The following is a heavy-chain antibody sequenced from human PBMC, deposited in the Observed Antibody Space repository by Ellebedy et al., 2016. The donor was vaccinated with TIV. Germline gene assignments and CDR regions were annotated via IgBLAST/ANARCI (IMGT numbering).Heavy chain of an antibody. D-gene: IGHD3-10*01. J-gene: IGHJ4*02. CDR1: GFTFGSYW. V-gene: IGHV3-7*01. Sequence: GGSLRLXXAASGFTFGSYWVDWVRQAPGKGLEWVANIRQDGSEIYYVDSVKGRFTISRDNAKNTLYLQMNSLRAEDTAVYYCAREGYYGSGTYTPCLGYWGQGTLVTVSS. CDR2: IRQDGSEI. CDR3: AREGYYGSGTYTPCLGY.